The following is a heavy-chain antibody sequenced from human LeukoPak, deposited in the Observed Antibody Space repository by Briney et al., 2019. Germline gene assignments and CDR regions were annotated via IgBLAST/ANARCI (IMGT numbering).Heavy chain of an antibody. J-gene: IGHJ6*02. CDR3: ARDSRYCSSTSCENYYYYGMDV. CDR1: GGSISTSAYY. D-gene: IGHD2-2*01. V-gene: IGHV4-31*03. CDR2: IYYSGST. Sequence: SETLSLTCIVSGGSISTSAYYWGWIRQPPGEGLQWIGYIYYSGSTYYNPSLKSRVTISVDTSKNQFSLKLSSVTAADTAVYYCARDSRYCSSTSCENYYYYGMDVWGQGTTVTVSS.